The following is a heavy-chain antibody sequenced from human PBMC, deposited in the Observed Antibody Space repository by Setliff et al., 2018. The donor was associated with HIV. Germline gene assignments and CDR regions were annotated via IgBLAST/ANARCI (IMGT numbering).Heavy chain of an antibody. CDR2: INHSGNT. Sequence: SETLSLTCAVSGGSFTGYYWSWIRRTPGKGLEWIAEINHSGNTNYNPSLKSRVTISVDTSKNQFSLKLSSVTAADTAVYYCARGALGPTVTSYYYYYMDVWGKGTTVTVSS. D-gene: IGHD4-17*01. V-gene: IGHV4-34*01. CDR1: GGSFTGYY. J-gene: IGHJ6*03. CDR3: ARGALGPTVTSYYYYYMDV.